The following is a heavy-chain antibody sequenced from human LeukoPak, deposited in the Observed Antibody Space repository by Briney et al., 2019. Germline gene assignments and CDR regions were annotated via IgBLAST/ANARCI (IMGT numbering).Heavy chain of an antibody. V-gene: IGHV4-39*01. D-gene: IGHD3-3*01. Sequence: SETLSLTCTVSGDSSSSNIYYWGWIRQPPGKGLEWIGAIYHGGNTYYSPSLKSRATMSADMSKMQFSLRLTSVTAADTATYYCARLRRSSIFVWGQGAPVTVSS. J-gene: IGHJ4*02. CDR2: IYHGGNT. CDR1: GDSSSSNIYY. CDR3: ARLRRSSIFV.